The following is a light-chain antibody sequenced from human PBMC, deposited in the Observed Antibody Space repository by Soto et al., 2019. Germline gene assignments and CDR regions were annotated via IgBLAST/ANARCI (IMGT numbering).Light chain of an antibody. Sequence: SYELTQPLSVSVALGQTARITCGGNNIGSKNVHWYQQRPGQAPVVVIYRDYHRPAWIPERFSGSNSGNTATLTISRAQAGDEADYSCQVWDISTAVVFGGGTKVTVL. V-gene: IGLV3-9*01. CDR1: NIGSKN. J-gene: IGLJ2*01. CDR3: QVWDISTAVV. CDR2: RDY.